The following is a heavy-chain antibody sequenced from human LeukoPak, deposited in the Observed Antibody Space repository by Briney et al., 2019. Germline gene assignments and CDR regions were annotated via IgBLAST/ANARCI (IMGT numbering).Heavy chain of an antibody. V-gene: IGHV3-23*01. CDR3: ASPIVFGLRYFDWLLRLDY. CDR1: GFNFRGFA. D-gene: IGHD3-9*01. CDR2: ISGSGGST. J-gene: IGHJ4*02. Sequence: QPGGSLRLSCAASGFNFRGFAMNWVRQAPGEGLEWVSAISGSGGSTYYADSVKGRFTISRDNSKNTLYLQMNSLRAEDTAVYYCASPIVFGLRYFDWLLRLDYWGQGTLVTVSS.